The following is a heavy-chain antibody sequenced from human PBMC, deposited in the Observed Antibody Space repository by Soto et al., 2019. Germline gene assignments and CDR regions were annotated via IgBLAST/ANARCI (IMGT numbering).Heavy chain of an antibody. J-gene: IGHJ4*02. Sequence: QVHLVQSGAEVKMPGDSVKVSSKGTGYTFASYGITWVRQAPGQGLEWMGWISAHNGNTDYAQRLQGRVTVTRDTSTSTAYMELRSLRSDDTAVYYCARGRYGDYWGQGALVTVSS. V-gene: IGHV1-18*01. CDR1: GYTFASYG. CDR2: ISAHNGNT. CDR3: ARGRYGDY. D-gene: IGHD1-1*01.